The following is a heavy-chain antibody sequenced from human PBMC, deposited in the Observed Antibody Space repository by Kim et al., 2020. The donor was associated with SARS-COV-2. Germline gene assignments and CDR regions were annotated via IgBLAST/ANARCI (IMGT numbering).Heavy chain of an antibody. CDR1: GFTVSSNY. CDR3: ARVPVGAHSDY. D-gene: IGHD1-26*01. J-gene: IGHJ4*02. V-gene: IGHV3-53*01. CDR2: IYSGGST. Sequence: GGSLRLSCAASGFTVSSNYMSWVRQAPGKGLEWVSVIYSGGSTYYADSVKGRFTISRDNSKNTLYLQMNSLRAEDTAVYYCARVPVGAHSDYWGQGTLVTVSS.